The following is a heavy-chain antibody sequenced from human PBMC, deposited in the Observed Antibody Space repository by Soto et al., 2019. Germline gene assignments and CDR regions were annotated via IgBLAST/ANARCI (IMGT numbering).Heavy chain of an antibody. Sequence: GASVKVSCKASGYTFTSYDINWVRQATGQGFEWMGWMNPNSGNTGYAQKFQGRVTMTRNTSISKAYMELSSLRSEDTAVYYCARVEQQLVRWWFDPWGQGILVTVSS. CDR2: MNPNSGNT. V-gene: IGHV1-8*01. CDR1: GYTFTSYD. D-gene: IGHD6-13*01. J-gene: IGHJ5*02. CDR3: ARVEQQLVRWWFDP.